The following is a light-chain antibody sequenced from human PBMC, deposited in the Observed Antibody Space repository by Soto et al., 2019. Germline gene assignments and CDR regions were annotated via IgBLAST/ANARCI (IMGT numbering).Light chain of an antibody. CDR3: QQYKSYPHT. J-gene: IGKJ2*01. Sequence: DIQMTQSPSTLSASVGDRVTLTCRASQRISTWLAWYQQKPGQAPKLLIYKASSLESGVPSRFSGSGSGTEFTLSISSLQRDDFATYCCQQYKSYPHTFGQGTKLEIK. CDR1: QRISTW. CDR2: KAS. V-gene: IGKV1-5*03.